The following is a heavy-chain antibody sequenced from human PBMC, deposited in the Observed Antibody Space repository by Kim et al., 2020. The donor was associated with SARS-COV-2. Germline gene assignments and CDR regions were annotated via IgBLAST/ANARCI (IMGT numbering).Heavy chain of an antibody. CDR2: INPDSGDT. J-gene: IGHJ4*02. V-gene: IGHV1-2*02. CDR1: GYTFTGHQ. CDR3: AREEGIRTTTSFDF. D-gene: IGHD1-20*01. Sequence: ASVKVSCKASGYTFTGHQIHWVRQAPGQGLEWMGWINPDSGDTNYAQKFQDRVTVSWDTSVTTAYMELSGLKSDDTAVYYCAREEGIRTTTSFDFWGQGTLVIVSS.